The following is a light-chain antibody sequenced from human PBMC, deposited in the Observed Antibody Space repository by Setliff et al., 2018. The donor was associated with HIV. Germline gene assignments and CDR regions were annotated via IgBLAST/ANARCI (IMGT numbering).Light chain of an antibody. CDR1: SSDVGSYNR. V-gene: IGLV2-18*02. Sequence: SALTQPPSVSGSPGQSVTISCTGTSSDVGSYNRVSWYQQPPGAAPKLMIYEVTNRPSGVPARFSGSKSGNTTSLTISGLQAEDEADYYCSSYTSIITYVFGTGTKVTVL. J-gene: IGLJ1*01. CDR3: SSYTSIITYV. CDR2: EVT.